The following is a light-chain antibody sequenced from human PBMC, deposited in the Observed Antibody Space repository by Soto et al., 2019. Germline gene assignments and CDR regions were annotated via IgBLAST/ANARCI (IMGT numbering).Light chain of an antibody. V-gene: IGKV1-5*01. J-gene: IGKJ1*01. CDR1: QTISSW. CDR3: EQYENYWR. Sequence: DIPITQKNFTLSASVGDRVTITCRASQTISSWLAWYQQIPGKAPKLLIYDASNLESGVPSRFSGSGSGTEFTLTISSLQPEDFAVYYCEQYENYWRFGQGGKVDIK. CDR2: DAS.